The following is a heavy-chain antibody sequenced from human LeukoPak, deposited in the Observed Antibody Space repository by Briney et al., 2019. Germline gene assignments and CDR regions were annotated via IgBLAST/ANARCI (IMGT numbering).Heavy chain of an antibody. Sequence: PSETLSLTCTVSGGSIGSSSYYWSWIRQPPGKGLEWIGEINHSGSTNYNPSLKSRVTISVDTSKNQFSLKLSSVTAADTAVYYCARRGYSGYDRWGQGTLVTVSS. J-gene: IGHJ4*02. CDR1: GGSIGSSSYY. V-gene: IGHV4-39*07. CDR2: INHSGST. CDR3: ARRGYSGYDR. D-gene: IGHD5-12*01.